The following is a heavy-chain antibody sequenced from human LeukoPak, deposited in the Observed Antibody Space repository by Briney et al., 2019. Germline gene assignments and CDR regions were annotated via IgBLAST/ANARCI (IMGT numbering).Heavy chain of an antibody. V-gene: IGHV4-34*01. Sequence: SETLSLTCAVYGGSFSDYYWTWIRQPPGKGLEWIGEINHSGSTNYNPSLKSRITISVDTSKNQFSLKLSSVTAADTAVYYCARGPSTYNYAYYFYMDVWGKGTTVTVSS. CDR3: ARGPSTYNYAYYFYMDV. CDR2: INHSGST. D-gene: IGHD5-18*01. J-gene: IGHJ6*03. CDR1: GGSFSDYY.